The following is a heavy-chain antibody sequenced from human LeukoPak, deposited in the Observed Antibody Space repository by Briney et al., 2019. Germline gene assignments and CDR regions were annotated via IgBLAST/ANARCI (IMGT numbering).Heavy chain of an antibody. CDR1: GFTLSSYG. J-gene: IGHJ5*02. Sequence: GRSLRLSCAASGFTLSSYGMHWVRQAPGKGLEWVAVISYDGSNKYYADSVKGRFTISRDNSKNTLYLQMNSLGAEDTAVYYCAKGRPYSSGWIGFDPWGQGTLVTVSS. D-gene: IGHD6-19*01. CDR3: AKGRPYSSGWIGFDP. CDR2: ISYDGSNK. V-gene: IGHV3-30*18.